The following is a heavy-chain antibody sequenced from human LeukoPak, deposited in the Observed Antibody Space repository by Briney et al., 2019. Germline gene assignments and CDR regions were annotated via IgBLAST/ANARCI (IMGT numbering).Heavy chain of an antibody. CDR2: IHTSGST. D-gene: IGHD2-2*01. J-gene: IGHJ5*02. CDR1: GGSISSGSYY. CDR3: ARDCVSVPAAAGIRGVYNWFDP. Sequence: PSETLSLTCTVSGGSISSGSYYWRWIRQPAGKGLEWIGRIHTSGSTNYNPSLQTRVTISVDTSKNQFSLKLSSVTAADTAVYYCARDCVSVPAAAGIRGVYNWFDPWGQGTLVTVSS. V-gene: IGHV4-61*02.